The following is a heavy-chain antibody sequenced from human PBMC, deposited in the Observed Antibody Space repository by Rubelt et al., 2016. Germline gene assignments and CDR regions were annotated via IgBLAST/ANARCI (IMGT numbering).Heavy chain of an antibody. CDR2: INPNSGGT. D-gene: IGHD3-22*01. Sequence: QVQLVQSGAEVKKPGASVKVSCKASGYTFTSYGISWVRQAPGQGLEWMGWINPNSGGTNYAQKFQGRVTLTRDTSISTAYMELSRLRSDDTAVYYCARARVRLIGGYWGQGTLVTVSS. CDR1: GYTFTSYG. CDR3: ARARVRLIGGY. V-gene: IGHV1-2*02. J-gene: IGHJ4*02.